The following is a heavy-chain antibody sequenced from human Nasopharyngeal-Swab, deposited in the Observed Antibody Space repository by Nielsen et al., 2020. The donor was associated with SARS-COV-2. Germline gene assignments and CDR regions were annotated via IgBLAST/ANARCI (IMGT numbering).Heavy chain of an antibody. D-gene: IGHD6-19*01. CDR2: ISYDGSNK. CDR3: ARVKRSSGWHAYYFDY. Sequence: GESLKISCAASGFTFSSYAMHWVRQAPGKGLEWVAVISYDGSNKYYADSVKGRFTISRDNSKNTLYLQMNSLRAEDTAVYYCARVKRSSGWHAYYFDYWGQGTLVTVSS. J-gene: IGHJ4*02. V-gene: IGHV3-30*04. CDR1: GFTFSSYA.